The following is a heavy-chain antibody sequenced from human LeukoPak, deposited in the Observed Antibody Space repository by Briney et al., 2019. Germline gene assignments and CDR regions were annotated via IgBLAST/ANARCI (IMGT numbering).Heavy chain of an antibody. J-gene: IGHJ3*02. V-gene: IGHV4-39*07. CDR1: GGSISSGSYY. CDR3: ARGLGAFDI. CDR2: INHSGST. Sequence: SETLSLTCTVSGGSISSGSYYWSWIRQPPGKWLEWIGEINHSGSTNYNPSLKSRVTISVDTSKNQFSLKLSSVTAADTAVYYCARGLGAFDIWGQGTMVTVSS.